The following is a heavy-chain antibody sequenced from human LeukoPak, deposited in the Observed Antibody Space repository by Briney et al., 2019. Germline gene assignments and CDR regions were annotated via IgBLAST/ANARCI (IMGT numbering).Heavy chain of an antibody. CDR3: LGGAVAGN. Sequence: GRSLRLSCVASGFTFSSYAMHWVRQAPGKGLEWVAVISYDGSNKYYADSVKGRFTISRDNSKNTLYLQMNSLRAEDTAVYYCLGGAVAGNWGQGTLVTVSS. V-gene: IGHV3-30-3*01. CDR2: ISYDGSNK. J-gene: IGHJ4*02. D-gene: IGHD6-19*01. CDR1: GFTFSSYA.